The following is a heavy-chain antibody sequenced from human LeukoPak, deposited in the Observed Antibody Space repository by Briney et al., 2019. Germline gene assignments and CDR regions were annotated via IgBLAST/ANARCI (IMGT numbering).Heavy chain of an antibody. CDR2: IYPGDSDT. CDR3: TRRDYGGNSYFDS. V-gene: IGHV5-51*01. D-gene: IGHD4-23*01. CDR1: GYSFTSYW. J-gene: IGHJ4*02. Sequence: GESLKISCTASGYSFTSYWIGWVRQMAGEGVEWLGIIYPGDSDTRYSRSFEGQATTSADKSTSTASVQWSSLKASDTAIYYCTRRDYGGNSYFDSCGQGTLVTVSS.